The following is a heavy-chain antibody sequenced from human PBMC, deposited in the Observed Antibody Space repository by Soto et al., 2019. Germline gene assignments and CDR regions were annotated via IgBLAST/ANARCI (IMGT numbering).Heavy chain of an antibody. Sequence: QVQLVESGGGVVQPGRSLRLSCAASGFTFSSYAMHWVRQAPGKGLEWVAVISYDGSNKYYADSVKGRFTISRDNSKNTLYLQMNSLRAEDTAVYYCARVYEDIVVVVAATGGSFDYWGQGTLVTVSP. D-gene: IGHD2-15*01. CDR3: ARVYEDIVVVVAATGGSFDY. CDR2: ISYDGSNK. V-gene: IGHV3-30-3*01. J-gene: IGHJ4*02. CDR1: GFTFSSYA.